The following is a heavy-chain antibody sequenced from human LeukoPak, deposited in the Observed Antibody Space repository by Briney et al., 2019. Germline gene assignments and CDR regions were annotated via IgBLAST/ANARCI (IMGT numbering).Heavy chain of an antibody. J-gene: IGHJ4*02. CDR2: ITASSTAI. V-gene: IGHV3-21*01. D-gene: IGHD3-9*01. CDR3: ARTYYDILTGYNPYFDY. CDR1: GFTFNTYT. Sequence: PGGSLRLSCAASGFTFNTYTMNWVRRAPGKGLEWVSSITASSTAIYSADSVKGRFTISRGNAKNFLYLQMNSLRAEDTAVYYCARTYYDILTGYNPYFDYWGQGILVTVSS.